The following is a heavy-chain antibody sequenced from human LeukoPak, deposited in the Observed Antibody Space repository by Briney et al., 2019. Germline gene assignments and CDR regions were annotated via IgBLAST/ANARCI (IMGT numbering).Heavy chain of an antibody. CDR2: ISGSGGST. CDR3: ARYGSGSSVNWFDP. J-gene: IGHJ5*02. CDR1: GFTFSSYA. D-gene: IGHD3-10*01. V-gene: IGHV3-23*01. Sequence: GGSLRLSCAASGFTFSSYAMSWVRQAPEKGLEWVSAISGSGGSTYYADSVKGRFTISRDNSKNTLYLQMNSLRAEDTAVYYCARYGSGSSVNWFDPWGQGTLVTVSS.